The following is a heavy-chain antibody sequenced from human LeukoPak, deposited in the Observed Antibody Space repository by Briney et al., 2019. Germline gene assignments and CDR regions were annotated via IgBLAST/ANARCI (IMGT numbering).Heavy chain of an antibody. CDR1: GGSFSGYF. D-gene: IGHD3-16*01. Sequence: KPSETLSLTCAVYGGSFSGYFCSWIRQPPGKGLEWIREISQSGSASSNPSLKGRVTISVDTSKNQFSLKLTSLTAADTAVYYCARGSVGDRLGHWGQGTLVTVSS. CDR2: ISQSGSA. J-gene: IGHJ4*02. CDR3: ARGSVGDRLGH. V-gene: IGHV4-34*01.